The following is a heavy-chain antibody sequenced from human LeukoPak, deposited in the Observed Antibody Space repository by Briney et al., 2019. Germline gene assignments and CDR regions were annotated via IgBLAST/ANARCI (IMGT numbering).Heavy chain of an antibody. CDR3: ARACYMATYYYDSSGYC. CDR2: IYYSGST. Sequence: NASETLSLTCTVSGGSISSSSYYWGWIRQPPGKGLEWIGSIYYSGSTYYNPSLKSRVTISVDTSKNQFSLKLSSVTAADTAVYYCARACYMATYYYDSSGYCWGQGTLVTVSS. CDR1: GGSISSSSYY. D-gene: IGHD3-22*01. V-gene: IGHV4-39*07. J-gene: IGHJ4*02.